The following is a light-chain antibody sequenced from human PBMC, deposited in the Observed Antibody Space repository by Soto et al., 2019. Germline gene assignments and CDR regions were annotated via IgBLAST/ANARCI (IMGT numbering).Light chain of an antibody. V-gene: IGLV2-14*01. CDR3: SSYNSSSTVAYV. J-gene: IGLJ1*01. Sequence: QSVLTQPASVSGSPGQSITISCTGTSSDVGGYNYVSWYQQHPGKAPKLMIYDVNNRPSGVSNRFSGSKSGNTATLTISGLQAEDEADYYCSSYNSSSTVAYVFGTGTKLTVL. CDR1: SSDVGGYNY. CDR2: DVN.